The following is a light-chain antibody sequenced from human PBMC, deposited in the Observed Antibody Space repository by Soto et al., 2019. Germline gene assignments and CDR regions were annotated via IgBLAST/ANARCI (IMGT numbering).Light chain of an antibody. CDR1: QSISSW. J-gene: IGKJ1*01. Sequence: DIQMTQSPSTLSASVGDRVTITCRASQSISSWLAWYQQKPGKAPKLLIYKASSLESGVPSRFSGSGSGTEFTLTISSLQPDGFATYYCQQYNSYSRTFGQGTKVDI. CDR3: QQYNSYSRT. V-gene: IGKV1-5*03. CDR2: KAS.